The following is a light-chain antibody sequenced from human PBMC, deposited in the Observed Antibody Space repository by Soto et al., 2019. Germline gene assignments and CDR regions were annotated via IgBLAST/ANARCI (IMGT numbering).Light chain of an antibody. CDR1: QSVSSNY. V-gene: IGKV3-20*01. CDR2: GAS. Sequence: EIVLTQSPGTLSLSPGERATLSCRASQSVSSNYLAWYQQKPGQAPRLLIYGASSRATGIPDRFSGSGSGTDFTLTISRLEPKDFAVYYCQQCGSSPITFGQGTR. CDR3: QQCGSSPIT. J-gene: IGKJ5*01.